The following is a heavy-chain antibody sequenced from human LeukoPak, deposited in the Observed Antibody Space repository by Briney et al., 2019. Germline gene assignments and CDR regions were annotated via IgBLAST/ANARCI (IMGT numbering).Heavy chain of an antibody. V-gene: IGHV4-61*01. CDR3: ARRMPYCSSTSCHRYYFDY. CDR2: IYFSGST. CDR1: GGSVSSGSYY. J-gene: IGHJ4*02. Sequence: PSETLSLTCTVSGGSVSSGSYYWSWIRQPPGKGLEWIGYIYFSGSTYYNPSLKSRVTISVDTSKNQFSLKLSSVTAADTAVYYCARRMPYCSSTSCHRYYFDYWGQGTLVTVSS. D-gene: IGHD2-2*01.